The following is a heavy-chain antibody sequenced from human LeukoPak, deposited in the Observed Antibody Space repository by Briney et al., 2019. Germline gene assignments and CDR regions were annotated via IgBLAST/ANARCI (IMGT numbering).Heavy chain of an antibody. CDR1: GFTFSKYA. J-gene: IGHJ4*02. Sequence: GGSLRLSCAASGFTFSKYAMTWVRQAPGKGLEWVSVISGSGENTDYADSVKGRFTISRDNSKNTLSLQMNSLRVEDTAVYYCAKLVGPGPTPTDYWGQGTLVTVSS. CDR2: ISGSGENT. V-gene: IGHV3-23*01. D-gene: IGHD1-1*01. CDR3: AKLVGPGPTPTDY.